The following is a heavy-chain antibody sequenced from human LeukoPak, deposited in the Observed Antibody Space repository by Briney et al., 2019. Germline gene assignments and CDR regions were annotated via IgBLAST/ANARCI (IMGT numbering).Heavy chain of an antibody. CDR1: GGSISSGSYY. D-gene: IGHD6-19*01. Sequence: SQTLSLTCTVSGGSISSGSYYWSWIRQPAGKGLEWIGCIYTSGSTNYNPSLKSRVTISVDTSKNQFSLKLSSVTAADTAVYYCGQGSSGWYHDAFDIWGQGTMVTVSS. J-gene: IGHJ3*02. CDR2: IYTSGST. V-gene: IGHV4-61*02. CDR3: GQGSSGWYHDAFDI.